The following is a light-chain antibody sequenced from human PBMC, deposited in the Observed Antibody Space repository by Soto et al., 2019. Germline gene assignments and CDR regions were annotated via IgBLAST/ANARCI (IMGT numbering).Light chain of an antibody. Sequence: EIVMTQSPATLSVSPGERVTLSCRASQGVSSDLAWYQYKPGQAPRLLIYGASTRATGTPARFSGSGSGTEFSLSISSLQSEDFAVYYCLQYNDWPPKQYTFGQGTKLEIK. CDR2: GAS. CDR3: LQYNDWPPKQYT. J-gene: IGKJ2*01. V-gene: IGKV3-15*01. CDR1: QGVSSD.